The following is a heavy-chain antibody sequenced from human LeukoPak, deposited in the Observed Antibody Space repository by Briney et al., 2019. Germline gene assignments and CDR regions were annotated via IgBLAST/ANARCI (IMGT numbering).Heavy chain of an antibody. CDR3: ASGQDIVVVPSRGFDY. Sequence: GGSLRLSCAASGFTFSDYYMSWVRQAPGKGLEWVSYISSSGSTIYYADSVKGRFTISRDNAKNSLYLQMNSLRAEDTAVYYCASGQDIVVVPSRGFDYWGQGTLVTVSS. D-gene: IGHD2-2*01. CDR2: ISSSGSTI. CDR1: GFTFSDYY. J-gene: IGHJ4*02. V-gene: IGHV3-11*04.